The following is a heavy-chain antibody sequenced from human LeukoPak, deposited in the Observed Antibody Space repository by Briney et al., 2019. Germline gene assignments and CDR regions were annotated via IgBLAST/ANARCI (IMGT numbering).Heavy chain of an antibody. D-gene: IGHD5-24*01. CDR2: ISGSGGST. Sequence: GGSLSLSCAASGFTVSSYAMSWVRQPPGKGLEWVSAISGSGGSTYYADSVKGRFTISRDNSKNTLYLQMNSLRAEDTAVYYCATRDGYNLYSYWGQGTLVTVSS. V-gene: IGHV3-23*01. J-gene: IGHJ4*02. CDR3: ATRDGYNLYSY. CDR1: GFTVSSYA.